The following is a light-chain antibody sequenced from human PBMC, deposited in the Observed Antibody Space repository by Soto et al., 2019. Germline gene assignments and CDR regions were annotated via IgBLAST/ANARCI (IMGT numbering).Light chain of an antibody. Sequence: ETVMTQSPATVSVSPGERATLSCRASQGVGSNLAWYQQRPGQAPRLLIFGSSTRATGIPDRFSGSGFGAEFTLTISSLQSEDSAVYYCQQYDDWPRTFGQGTKVEIK. CDR1: QGVGSN. J-gene: IGKJ1*01. CDR3: QQYDDWPRT. CDR2: GSS. V-gene: IGKV3-15*01.